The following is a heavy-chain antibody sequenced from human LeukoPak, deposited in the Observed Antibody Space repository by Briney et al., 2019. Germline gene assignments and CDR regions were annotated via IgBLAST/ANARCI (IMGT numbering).Heavy chain of an antibody. CDR3: ARLGGGASYGDYGGWFDP. V-gene: IGHV5-51*01. Sequence: GESLKISCSGSGYSFTNYWIGWVRQMPGKGLEWMGIIYPDDSDTRYSPFIQGQATISADKSISTAYLQWSSLKASDTAMYYCARLGGGASYGDYGGWFDPWGQGTLVTVSS. J-gene: IGHJ5*02. CDR1: GYSFTNYW. CDR2: IYPDDSDT. D-gene: IGHD4-17*01.